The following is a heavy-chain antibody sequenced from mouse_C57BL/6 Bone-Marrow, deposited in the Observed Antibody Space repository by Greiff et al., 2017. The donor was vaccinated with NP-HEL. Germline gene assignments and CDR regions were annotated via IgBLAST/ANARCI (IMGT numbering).Heavy chain of an antibody. D-gene: IGHD3-2*02. J-gene: IGHJ2*01. Sequence: VQLQQSGPGLVQPSQSLSITCTVSGFSLTSYGVHWVRQSPGKGLEWLGVIWSGGSTDYNAAFISRLSISKDNSKSQVFFKMNSLQADDTAIYYCASRQLRLPYFDYWGQGTTLTVSS. CDR2: IWSGGST. V-gene: IGHV2-2*01. CDR1: GFSLTSYG. CDR3: ASRQLRLPYFDY.